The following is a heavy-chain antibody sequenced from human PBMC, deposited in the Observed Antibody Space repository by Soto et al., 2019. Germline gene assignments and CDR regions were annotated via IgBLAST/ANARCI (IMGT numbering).Heavy chain of an antibody. D-gene: IGHD1-26*01. CDR2: IIPIFGTA. CDR3: ARAIVGPTTTEWLDP. J-gene: IGHJ5*02. CDR1: GGTFSRYA. Sequence: QVQLVQSGAEVKKPGSSVKVSCKASGGTFSRYAISWVRQAPGQGLEWMGGIIPIFGTANYAQKFQGRVTITADESTSTAYRELSSLRFEDTAVYYCARAIVGPTTTEWLDPWGQGTLVTVSS. V-gene: IGHV1-69*01.